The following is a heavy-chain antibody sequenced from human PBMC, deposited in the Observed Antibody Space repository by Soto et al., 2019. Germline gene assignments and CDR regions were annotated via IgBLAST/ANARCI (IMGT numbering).Heavy chain of an antibody. CDR3: ARGYSYGSSWYFDL. J-gene: IGHJ2*01. CDR1: GFTFTGFG. Sequence: QLQLVQSGSEVKNPGASVKVSCKASGFTFTGFGITWVRQAPGQGLEWMGWITASNGNTNYAQNLQGRVTMTTDTSTSTAYMELWRLSSDDTTVYYCARGYSYGSSWYFDLWGRGTLVTVSS. D-gene: IGHD5-18*01. V-gene: IGHV1-18*04. CDR2: ITASNGNT.